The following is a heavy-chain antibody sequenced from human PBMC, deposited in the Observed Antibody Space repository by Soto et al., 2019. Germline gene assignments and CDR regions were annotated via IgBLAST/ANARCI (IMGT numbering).Heavy chain of an antibody. CDR1: GFTFSSYD. CDR2: IGTAGDT. J-gene: IGHJ6*02. D-gene: IGHD3-10*01. Sequence: PGGSLRLSCAASGFTFSSYDMHLFRQATGKGLEWVSAIGTAGDTYYPGSVKGRFTISRENAKNSLYLQMNSLRAGDTAVYYCARGAGFDYYYGMDVWGQGTTVTVSS. CDR3: ARGAGFDYYYGMDV. V-gene: IGHV3-13*01.